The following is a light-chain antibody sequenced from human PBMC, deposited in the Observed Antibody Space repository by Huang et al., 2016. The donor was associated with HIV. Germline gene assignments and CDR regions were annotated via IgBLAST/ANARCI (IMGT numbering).Light chain of an antibody. CDR1: QGISNS. J-gene: IGKJ1*01. Sequence: DIQMTQSPSSLPAFVGDTVTITCRASQGISNSVAWYQQKPGKAPKLLLYSTSRLERGVPSRFRGGGSGTDYTLTINSLQPDDFATYYCQQYYTSPTFGQGSKVEIK. V-gene: IGKV1-NL1*01. CDR3: QQYYTSPT. CDR2: STS.